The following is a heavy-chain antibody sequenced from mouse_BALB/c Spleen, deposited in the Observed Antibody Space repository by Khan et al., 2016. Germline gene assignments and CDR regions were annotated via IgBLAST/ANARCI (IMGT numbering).Heavy chain of an antibody. CDR2: ISYSGST. CDR3: ARWLAY. J-gene: IGHJ3*01. Sequence: EVQLQESGPGLVKPSQSLSLTCTVTGYSITSDYAWNWIRQFPGNKLEWMGYISYSGSTSYKPSLKSRISITRDTSKNQFFLQLNSVTTEDTATYYCARWLAYWGQGTLVTVSA. CDR1: GYSITSDYA. V-gene: IGHV3-2*02.